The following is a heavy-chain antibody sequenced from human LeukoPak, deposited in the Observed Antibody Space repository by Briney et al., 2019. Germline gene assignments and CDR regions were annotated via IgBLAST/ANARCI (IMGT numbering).Heavy chain of an antibody. D-gene: IGHD3-10*01. J-gene: IGHJ6*03. V-gene: IGHV4-34*01. Sequence: SETLSLTCAVYGGSFSGYYWSWIRQPPGKGLEWIGEINHRGSTNYNPSLKSRVTTSVDTSKNQIFLKLTSVTAADTAVYYCARGGGDYYMDVWGKGTAVTVSS. CDR1: GGSFSGYY. CDR3: ARGGGDYYMDV. CDR2: INHRGST.